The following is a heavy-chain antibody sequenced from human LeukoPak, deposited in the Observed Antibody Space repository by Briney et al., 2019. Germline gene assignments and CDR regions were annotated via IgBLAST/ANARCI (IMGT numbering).Heavy chain of an antibody. D-gene: IGHD3-9*01. Sequence: ASVEVSCKASGYTSTSYYMHWVRQAPGQGLEWMGIINPSGGSTSYAQKFQGRVTMTRDTSTSTVYMELSSLRSEDTAVYYCARGGVLRYFDWYMGFDPWGQGTLVTVSS. V-gene: IGHV1-46*01. J-gene: IGHJ5*02. CDR2: INPSGGST. CDR1: GYTSTSYY. CDR3: ARGGVLRYFDWYMGFDP.